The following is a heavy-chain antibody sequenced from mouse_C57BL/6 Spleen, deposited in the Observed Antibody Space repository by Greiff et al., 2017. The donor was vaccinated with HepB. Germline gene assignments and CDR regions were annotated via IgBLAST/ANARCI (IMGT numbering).Heavy chain of an antibody. Sequence: EVKLVESGGGLVKPGGSLKLSCAASGFTFSDYGMHWVRQAPEKGLEWVAYISSGSSTIYYADTVKGRFTISRDNAKNTLFLQMTSLRSEDTAMYYCARRDYYYGSSNYYAMDYWGQGTSVTVSS. CDR3: ARRDYYYGSSNYYAMDY. CDR2: ISSGSSTI. D-gene: IGHD1-1*01. CDR1: GFTFSDYG. J-gene: IGHJ4*01. V-gene: IGHV5-17*01.